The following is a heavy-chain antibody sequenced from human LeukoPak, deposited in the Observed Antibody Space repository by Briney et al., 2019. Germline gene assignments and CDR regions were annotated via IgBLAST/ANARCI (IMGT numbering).Heavy chain of an antibody. Sequence: GGSLRLSCATSGFNFNDAWMSWIRQAPGKGLEWVGRLKSRGGGETADYGAAVKGRFIISRDDSKSTLYLQMNSLKNEDTAVYFCSWELDVSFGRRLESWGQGTLVTVAS. J-gene: IGHJ4*02. D-gene: IGHD3-10*01. CDR3: SWELDVSFGRRLES. CDR1: GFNFNDAW. V-gene: IGHV3-15*01. CDR2: LKSRGGGETA.